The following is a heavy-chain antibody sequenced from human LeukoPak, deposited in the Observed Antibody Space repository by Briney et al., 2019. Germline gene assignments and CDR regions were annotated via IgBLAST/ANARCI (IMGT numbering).Heavy chain of an antibody. CDR2: INPNSGGT. CDR3: ARESAAAGTSSWFDP. Sequence: ASVKVSCKASGYTFTGYYMHWVRQAPGQGLEWMGWINPNSGGTNYAQKFQGRVTMTRDTSISTAYMELSRLRSDDTAVYYCARESAAAGTSSWFDPWGQGTLVTVSS. D-gene: IGHD6-13*01. CDR1: GYTFTGYY. V-gene: IGHV1-2*02. J-gene: IGHJ5*02.